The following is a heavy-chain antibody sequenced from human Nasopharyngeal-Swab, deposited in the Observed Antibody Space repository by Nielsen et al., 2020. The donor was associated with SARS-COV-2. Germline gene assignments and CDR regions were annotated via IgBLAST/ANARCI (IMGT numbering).Heavy chain of an antibody. D-gene: IGHD3-22*01. CDR2: ISGSGGGT. CDR3: ARALHIYYYDSSGYFGDAFDI. J-gene: IGHJ3*02. Sequence: VRQAPGKGLEWVSAISGSGGGTYYADSVKGRFTISRDNAKNSLYLQMNSLRAEDTAVYYCARALHIYYYDSSGYFGDAFDIWGQGTMVTVSS. V-gene: IGHV3-23*01.